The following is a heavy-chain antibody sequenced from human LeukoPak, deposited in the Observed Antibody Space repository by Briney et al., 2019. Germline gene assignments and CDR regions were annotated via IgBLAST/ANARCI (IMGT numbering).Heavy chain of an antibody. J-gene: IGHJ4*02. CDR3: ARASRAAAGLYYFDY. CDR2: INPSGGST. CDR1: GYTFTSYY. V-gene: IGHV1-46*01. Sequence: ASVKVSCKASGYTFTSYYMHWVRRAPGQGLEWMGIINPSGGSTSYAQKFQGRVTMTRDTSTSTVYMELSSLRSEDTAVYYCARASRAAAGLYYFDYWGQGTLVTVSS. D-gene: IGHD6-13*01.